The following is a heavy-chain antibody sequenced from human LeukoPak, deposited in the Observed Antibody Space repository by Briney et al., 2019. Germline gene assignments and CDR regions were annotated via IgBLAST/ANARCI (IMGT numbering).Heavy chain of an antibody. D-gene: IGHD4-17*01. CDR2: ASFDGDNK. J-gene: IGHJ4*02. V-gene: IGHV3-30*04. CDR3: AREGYGDYDFDY. CDR1: GFTFSSYV. Sequence: PGGSLRLSCAASGFTFSSYVMHWVRQAPGKGLEWVAVASFDGDNKYYADSVKGRFTISRDNSKNTLYVQINSLRAEDTAMYYCAREGYGDYDFDYWGQGTLVTVSS.